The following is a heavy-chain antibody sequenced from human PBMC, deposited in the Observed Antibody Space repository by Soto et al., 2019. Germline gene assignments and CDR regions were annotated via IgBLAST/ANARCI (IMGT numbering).Heavy chain of an antibody. CDR3: ARDPGTGAALRAYHFDY. Sequence: QVQLVQSGAEVKKPGASVKVSCKASRYSFTTYALHWVRQAPEQRLEWMGWINAGNGDTKYSEKFQGRVTITRDTSANTAYMELSSLRSEDTSVYYCARDPGTGAALRAYHFDYWGQGTLVTVSS. V-gene: IGHV1-3*01. CDR1: RYSFTTYA. D-gene: IGHD1-1*01. J-gene: IGHJ4*02. CDR2: INAGNGDT.